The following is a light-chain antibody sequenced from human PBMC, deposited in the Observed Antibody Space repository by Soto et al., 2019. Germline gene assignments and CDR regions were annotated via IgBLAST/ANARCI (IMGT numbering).Light chain of an antibody. J-gene: IGKJ1*01. V-gene: IGKV1-5*01. CDR1: QSISSW. CDR3: HSYNSYART. Sequence: DIQMTQSASTLSASVGDRVTIPCRASQSISSWLAWYQQKPGKAPKLLIYDVSSLESGVPSRFSGSGSGTEFTLTNSSLQPDEFTTEYFHSYNSYARTFGQGTTMGIK. CDR2: DVS.